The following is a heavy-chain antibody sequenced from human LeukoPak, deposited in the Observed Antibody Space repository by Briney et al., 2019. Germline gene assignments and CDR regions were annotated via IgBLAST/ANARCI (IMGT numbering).Heavy chain of an antibody. V-gene: IGHV4-59*01. J-gene: IGHJ4*02. Sequence: PPETLSLTCTVSGGSISSYYWSWIRQPPGKGLEWIGSLYYSGSTNYNPSLKSRVTISVDTSKNQFSLKLSSVTAADTAVYYCARQDYGGNSVEYWGQGTLVTVSS. CDR2: LYYSGST. CDR3: ARQDYGGNSVEY. CDR1: GGSISSYY. D-gene: IGHD4-23*01.